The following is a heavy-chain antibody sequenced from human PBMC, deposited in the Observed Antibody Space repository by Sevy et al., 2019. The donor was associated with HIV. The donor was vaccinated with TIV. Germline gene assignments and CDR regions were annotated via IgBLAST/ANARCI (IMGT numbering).Heavy chain of an antibody. CDR3: ARTGSYADTYYYYYAMDV. D-gene: IGHD3-16*01. CDR1: GFTFSSYW. CDR2: INQDGSEE. V-gene: IGHV3-7*01. J-gene: IGHJ6*02. Sequence: GGSLRLSCAASGFTFSSYWMTWVRQAPGKGLEWVANINQDGSEENYVHSVKGRFTIFRDKAKNSLFLQMNSLRAEDTAVYYCARTGSYADTYYYYYAMDVWGQGTTVTVSS.